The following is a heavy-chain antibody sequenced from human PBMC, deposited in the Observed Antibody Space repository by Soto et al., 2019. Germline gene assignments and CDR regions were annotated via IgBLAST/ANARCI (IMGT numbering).Heavy chain of an antibody. CDR1: GYTFTNYG. J-gene: IGHJ4*01. Sequence: QVQLVQSGAEVKKPGASVKVSCKASGYTFTNYGINWVRQAPGQGLEWLGWVSAYNGERRYAQRVQARVIMPTDTYTTAAYMSLRSLRSDDMAVYYCSRGTSIPASGDYWGQGTLVTVSS. V-gene: IGHV1-18*03. CDR2: VSAYNGER. CDR3: SRGTSIPASGDY. D-gene: IGHD6-6*01.